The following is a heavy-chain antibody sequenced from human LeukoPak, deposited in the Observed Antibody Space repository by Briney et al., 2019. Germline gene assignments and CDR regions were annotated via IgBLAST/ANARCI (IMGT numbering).Heavy chain of an antibody. J-gene: IGHJ4*02. CDR1: RGSLSRSSYY. V-gene: IGHV4-39*01. Sequence: SGTLSLTRTVSRGSLSRSSYYWGWTRQPPGKGLEWIGSIYYSGSTSYNPSVNSRVTISVDTSKNQFSLKLSSVTAADTAVYYCARHIRCPHYSGGWVFDYWGQGTLVTVSS. CDR3: ARHIRCPHYSGGWVFDY. D-gene: IGHD6-25*01. CDR2: IYYSGST.